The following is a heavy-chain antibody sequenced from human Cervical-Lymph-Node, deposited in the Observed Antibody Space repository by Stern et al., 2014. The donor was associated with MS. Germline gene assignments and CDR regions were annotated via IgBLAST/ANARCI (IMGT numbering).Heavy chain of an antibody. J-gene: IGHJ6*02. CDR2: IYDIGTT. Sequence: QVQLQESGPGLVKPSQTLSLTCSVSGASISRGTYYWNWIRQHPGKGLEWIGYIYDIGTTYYKPSLMSRITMSVDTSRNQFSLNLRSVTAADTAVYYCASQRVGKTYYHDGSDSLPYHYDYAMDVWGQGTTVTVSS. D-gene: IGHD3-22*01. CDR1: GASISRGTYY. CDR3: ASQRVGKTYYHDGSDSLPYHYDYAMDV. V-gene: IGHV4-31*03.